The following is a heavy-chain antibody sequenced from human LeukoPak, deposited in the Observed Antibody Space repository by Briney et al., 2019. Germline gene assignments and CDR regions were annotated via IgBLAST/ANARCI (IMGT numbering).Heavy chain of an antibody. J-gene: IGHJ4*02. CDR1: GGTFSSYA. CDR2: INPNSGGT. D-gene: IGHD5-12*01. V-gene: IGHV1-2*02. Sequence: GASVKVSCKASGGTFSSYAISWVRQAPGQGLEWMGWINPNSGGTNYAQKFQGRVTMTRDTSISTAYMELTWLRSDDTAVYYCARARDGYNFYYFDYWGQGTLVTVSS. CDR3: ARARDGYNFYYFDY.